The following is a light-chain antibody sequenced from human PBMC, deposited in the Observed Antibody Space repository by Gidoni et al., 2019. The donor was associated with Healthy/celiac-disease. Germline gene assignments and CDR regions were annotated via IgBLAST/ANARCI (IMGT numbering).Light chain of an antibody. J-gene: IGKJ2*01. Sequence: DVQMNQSPSSLAASVGDRVTITCRASHSISSYLNWYQQKQGNAPKLLIYAASRLQSVVPSLFSGSGSGTDFILTISSLQPEDVATYYCQHSYSTPRTFXQXTKLEIK. CDR3: QHSYSTPRT. V-gene: IGKV1-39*01. CDR1: HSISSY. CDR2: AAS.